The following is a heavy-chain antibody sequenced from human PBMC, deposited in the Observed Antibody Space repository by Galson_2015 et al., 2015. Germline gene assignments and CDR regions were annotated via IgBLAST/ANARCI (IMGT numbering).Heavy chain of an antibody. D-gene: IGHD3-16*01. J-gene: IGHJ6*03. V-gene: IGHV3-7*01. CDR2: IKQDGSEK. Sequence: SLRLSCAASGFTFSSYWMSWVRQAPGKGLEWVANIKQDGSEKYYVDSVKGRFTISRDNAKNSLYLQMNSLRAEDTAVYYCARVVWGGSSGFYYMDVWGKGTTVTVSS. CDR3: ARVVWGGSSGFYYMDV. CDR1: GFTFSSYW.